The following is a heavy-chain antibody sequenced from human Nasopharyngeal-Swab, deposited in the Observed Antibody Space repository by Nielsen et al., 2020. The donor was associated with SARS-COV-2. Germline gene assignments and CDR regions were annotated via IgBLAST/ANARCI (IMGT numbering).Heavy chain of an antibody. CDR3: ARDRLELRDYYYGMDV. J-gene: IGHJ6*02. D-gene: IGHD1-7*01. Sequence: GESLKISCAASGFTFSSYAMHWVRQAPGKGLEWVAVISYDGSNKYYADSVKGRFTISRDNSKNTLYLQMNSLRAEDTAVYYCARDRLELRDYYYGMDVWGQGTTVTVSS. CDR2: ISYDGSNK. CDR1: GFTFSSYA. V-gene: IGHV3-30-3*01.